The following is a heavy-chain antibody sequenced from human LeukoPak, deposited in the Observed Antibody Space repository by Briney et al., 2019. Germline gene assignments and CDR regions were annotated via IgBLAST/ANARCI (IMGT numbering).Heavy chain of an antibody. CDR3: ARYEARYSSGYYPNWFDP. CDR1: GYTFTSYG. Sequence: ASVKVSCKASGYTFTSYGISWVRQAPGQGLEWMGWISGYNGYTHYAHNLQGRVTMTTDTSTSTAYMELRSLRSDETAVYYCARYEARYSSGYYPNWFDPWGQGTLVTVSS. D-gene: IGHD3-22*01. CDR2: ISGYNGYT. V-gene: IGHV1-18*01. J-gene: IGHJ5*02.